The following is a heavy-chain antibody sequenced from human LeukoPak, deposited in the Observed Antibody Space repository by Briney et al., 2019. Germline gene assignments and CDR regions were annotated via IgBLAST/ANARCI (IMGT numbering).Heavy chain of an antibody. CDR3: AREHSGYDFPGRDYYYMDV. J-gene: IGHJ6*03. V-gene: IGHV3-21*01. Sequence: GGSLRLYCEASGFSFSSYSMNWVRQAPGKGLEWVSSISSSSRSYIYYADSVKGRITIFRDNAKNSLYLQMNSLRAEDTAVYYCAREHSGYDFPGRDYYYMDVWGKGTTVTVSS. CDR2: ISSSSRSYI. CDR1: GFSFSSYS. D-gene: IGHD5-12*01.